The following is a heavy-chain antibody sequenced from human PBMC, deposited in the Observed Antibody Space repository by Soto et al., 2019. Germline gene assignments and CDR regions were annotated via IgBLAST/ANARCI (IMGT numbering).Heavy chain of an antibody. D-gene: IGHD5-18*01. CDR1: GGSISSYY. Sequence: SETLSLTCTVSGGSISSYYWSWIRQPPGKGLEWIGYIYYSGSTNYNPSLKSRVTISVDTSKNQFSLKLSSVTAADTAVYYCARIDSYGYWFDYWGQGTLVTVSS. CDR3: ARIDSYGYWFDY. J-gene: IGHJ4*02. CDR2: IYYSGST. V-gene: IGHV4-59*01.